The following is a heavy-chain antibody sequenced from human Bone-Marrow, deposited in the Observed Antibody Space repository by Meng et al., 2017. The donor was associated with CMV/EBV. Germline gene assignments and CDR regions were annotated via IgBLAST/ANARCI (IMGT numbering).Heavy chain of an antibody. Sequence: QESGRGVVEPPQPLSPPCTFTVGSSSSGSYYWSWIRQTAGKGLEWIGRIYTSGSTNYNPSLKSRVTISVDTSKNQFSLKLSSVTAADTAVYYCARGSGDGYNLGWFDPWGQGTLVTVSS. J-gene: IGHJ5*02. CDR3: ARGSGDGYNLGWFDP. CDR2: IYTSGST. D-gene: IGHD5-24*01. V-gene: IGHV4-61*02. CDR1: VGSSSSGSYY.